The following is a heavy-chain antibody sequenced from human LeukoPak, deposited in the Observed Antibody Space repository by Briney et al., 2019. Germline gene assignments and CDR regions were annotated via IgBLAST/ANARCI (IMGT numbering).Heavy chain of an antibody. Sequence: VSVTVPYKVSGNSLSELSIQWVRQAPGKGLECVGGFDPEEAKMVYAQNFQGRVTMTEDTSTQTAYMELSGLTSGDTAVYYCTTRSGDFSSGFVHWGQGTLVTVSS. CDR2: FDPEEAKM. CDR3: TTRSGDFSSGFVH. V-gene: IGHV1-24*01. CDR1: GNSLSELS. D-gene: IGHD3-3*01. J-gene: IGHJ4*02.